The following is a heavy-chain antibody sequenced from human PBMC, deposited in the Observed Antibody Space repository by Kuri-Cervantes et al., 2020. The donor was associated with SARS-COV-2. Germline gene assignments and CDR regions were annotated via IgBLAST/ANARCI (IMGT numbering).Heavy chain of an antibody. CDR3: TSHDFWSGFAPY. D-gene: IGHD3-3*01. Sequence: GGSLRLSCAASGFTVSSYVVHWVRQAPGKGLEWVGFIRSKAYGGTTEYAASVKGRFTISRDDSKSIAYLQMNSLKTEDTAVYYCTSHDFWSGFAPYWGQGTLVTVSS. CDR1: GFTVSSYV. V-gene: IGHV3-49*04. J-gene: IGHJ4*02. CDR2: IRSKAYGGTT.